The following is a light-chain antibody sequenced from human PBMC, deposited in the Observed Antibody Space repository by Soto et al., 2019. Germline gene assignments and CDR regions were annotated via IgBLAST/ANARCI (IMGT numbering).Light chain of an antibody. Sequence: QSALTQPASVSGSPGQSITISCTGTSSDIGNYDFVSWYQQVPGTAPKAMIYKVSSRPSGVSNRFSGSKSGNTASLTISGLQAEDEAYYYCSSYTTSTYFILFGGGTKLTVL. J-gene: IGLJ2*01. V-gene: IGLV2-14*01. CDR2: KVS. CDR3: SSYTTSTYFIL. CDR1: SSDIGNYDF.